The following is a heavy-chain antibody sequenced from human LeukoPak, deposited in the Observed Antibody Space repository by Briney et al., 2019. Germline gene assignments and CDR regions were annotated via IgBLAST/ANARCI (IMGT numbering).Heavy chain of an antibody. CDR1: GFTFDDYA. Sequence: GGSLRLSCAASGFTFDDYAMHWVRQAPGKGLEWVSGISWNSGSIGYADSVKGRFTISRDNAKNSLYLQVTSLRAEDMALYYCAKDGYRGAFDIWGQGTMVTVSS. D-gene: IGHD1-1*01. CDR2: ISWNSGSI. V-gene: IGHV3-9*03. J-gene: IGHJ3*02. CDR3: AKDGYRGAFDI.